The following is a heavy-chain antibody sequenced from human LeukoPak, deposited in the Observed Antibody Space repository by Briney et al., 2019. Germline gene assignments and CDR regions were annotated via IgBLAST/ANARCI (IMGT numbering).Heavy chain of an antibody. CDR1: GDSISSYY. V-gene: IGHV4-4*07. CDR3: ARDRIKVTDPPNWFDP. D-gene: IGHD2-21*02. CDR2: LYDSGST. Sequence: SETLSLTCTVSGDSISSYYWSWIRQPAGKGLEWIGRLYDSGSTDYNPSLKSRITMSVDTSKNQFSLKLSSVTAADTAVYYCARDRIKVTDPPNWFDPWGQGTLVTVSS. J-gene: IGHJ5*02.